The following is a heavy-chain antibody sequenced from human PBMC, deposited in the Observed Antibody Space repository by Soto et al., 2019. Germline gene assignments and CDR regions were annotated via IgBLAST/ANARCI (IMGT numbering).Heavy chain of an antibody. Sequence: LRLSCAASGFTFSSYGMHWVRQAPGKGLEWVAVISYDGSNKYYADSVKGRFTISRDNSKNAPYRQMNRVRAEDTPVYECAGSTRIPQRGQGT. CDR2: ISYDGSNK. D-gene: IGHD3-22*01. J-gene: IGHJ4*02. CDR1: GFTFSSYG. CDR3: AGSTRIPQ. V-gene: IGHV3-30*03.